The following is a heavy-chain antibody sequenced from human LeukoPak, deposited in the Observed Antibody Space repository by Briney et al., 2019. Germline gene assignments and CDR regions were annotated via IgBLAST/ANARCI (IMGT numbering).Heavy chain of an antibody. D-gene: IGHD3-9*01. V-gene: IGHV4-39*01. J-gene: IGHJ4*02. CDR1: GGSISRSIYF. Sequence: TPSETLSLTCTVSGGSISRSIYFWGWIRQPPGKGLEWMGDISDSGSTYYSPSLKSRVTISVDTSRNQFSLNLNSVTATDTAVYYCARHGQGLRYFDWMSFDSWGQGAPVTVSS. CDR3: ARHGQGLRYFDWMSFDS. CDR2: ISDSGST.